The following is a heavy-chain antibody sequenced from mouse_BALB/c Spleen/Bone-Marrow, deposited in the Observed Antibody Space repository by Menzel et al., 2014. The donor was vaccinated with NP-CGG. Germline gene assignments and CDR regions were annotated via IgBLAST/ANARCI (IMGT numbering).Heavy chain of an antibody. D-gene: IGHD2-14*01. J-gene: IGHJ2*01. CDR2: IDPANGNA. CDR3: ARYRLGTYFDF. CDR1: GFNIKDTY. V-gene: IGHV14-3*02. Sequence: VQLKDSGAELVKPGASVKLSCTASGFNIKDTYMHWVKQRPEQGLEWIGRIDPANGNAKYDPKLQGKATITADTSSNTAYLQLSSLTSEDTAVYYCARYRLGTYFDFWGQGTTLTVSS.